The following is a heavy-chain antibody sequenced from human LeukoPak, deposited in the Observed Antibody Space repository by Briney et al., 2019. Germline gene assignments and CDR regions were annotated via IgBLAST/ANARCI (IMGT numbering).Heavy chain of an antibody. CDR1: GGSISTYY. CDR2: IHYSGGA. V-gene: IGHV4-59*01. Sequence: SETLSLTCTVSGGSISTYYWSWIRQPPGKGLEWIGYIHYSGGAIYNPSLKSRVNLSVGTSKNQCSLKLNPVTAADTAINDCARYQWQVVRYFDSWPQGTLVTVSS. D-gene: IGHD6-19*01. J-gene: IGHJ4*02. CDR3: ARYQWQVVRYFDS.